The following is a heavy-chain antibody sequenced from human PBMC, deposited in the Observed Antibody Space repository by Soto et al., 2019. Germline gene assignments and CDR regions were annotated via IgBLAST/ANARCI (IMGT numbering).Heavy chain of an antibody. V-gene: IGHV1-69*01. D-gene: IGHD6-19*01. Sequence: QVQLEQSGAEVKQPGSSVRVSCKTSGGTFSTYAINWVRQAPGQGLEWMEAIIPLFGTADYSQKFQGRVTITADESTSTAYMDLRRPTSADTAVYVSARPKCTYSSGYYYLDFGGQGSLVTATS. CDR3: ARPKCTYSSGYYYLDF. CDR1: GGTFSTYA. J-gene: IGHJ4*02. CDR2: IIPLFGTA.